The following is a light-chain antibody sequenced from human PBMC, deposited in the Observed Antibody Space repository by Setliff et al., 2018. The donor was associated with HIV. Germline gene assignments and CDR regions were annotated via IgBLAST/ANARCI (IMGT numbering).Light chain of an antibody. V-gene: IGLV2-8*01. J-gene: IGLJ1*01. CDR1: RSDVGDYIY. CDR2: EVN. Sequence: QSVLTQPPSAYGYPGQSVTISCTGTRSDVGDYIYVSWYQQHPGKAHKLMIYEVNKRPSGVPDRFSGSKSGNTASLTVSALQAEDEADYYCSSYSGSNNVFGTGTKVTVL. CDR3: SSYSGSNNV.